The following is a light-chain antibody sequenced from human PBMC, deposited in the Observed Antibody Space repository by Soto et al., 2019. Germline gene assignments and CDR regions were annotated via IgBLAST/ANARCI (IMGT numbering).Light chain of an antibody. V-gene: IGKV3-15*01. CDR2: GAS. CDR3: QEYNDWRPIT. Sequence: IVMTQSPATLSVSPGERATLSCRASQSISTKLAWYQQKPGQAPRLLIYGASTRATGIPVRFSGSGSGTEFTLTITSLQFEDFAVYYCQEYNDWRPITFGGRTKVEIK. CDR1: QSISTK. J-gene: IGKJ4*01.